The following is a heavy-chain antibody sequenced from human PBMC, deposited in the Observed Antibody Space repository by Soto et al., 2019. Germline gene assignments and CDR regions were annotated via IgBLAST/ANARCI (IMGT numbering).Heavy chain of an antibody. Sequence: EVQLVESGGGLVQPGGSLRLSCVASGFTFSDHYMDWVRQAPGEGLEWVGRTRNKAYSYTTEYAASVKGRFTISRDDSEKSVYLQMNSLNNDDTAVYYCARAKGSSWNDHASDIWGQGTMVTVSS. CDR3: ARAKGSSWNDHASDI. D-gene: IGHD6-13*01. CDR1: GFTFSDHY. CDR2: TRNKAYSYTT. V-gene: IGHV3-72*01. J-gene: IGHJ3*02.